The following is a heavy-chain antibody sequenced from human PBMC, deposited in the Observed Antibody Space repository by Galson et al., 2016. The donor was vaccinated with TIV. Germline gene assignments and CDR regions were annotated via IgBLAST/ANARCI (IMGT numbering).Heavy chain of an antibody. CDR3: ARDWGGGVLGATGALDI. J-gene: IGHJ3*02. V-gene: IGHV3-11*04. D-gene: IGHD1-26*01. CDR2: ISSSGSTR. CDR1: GFIFSDYY. Sequence: SLRLSCASSGFIFSDYYMSWIRQAPGKGLEWVSYISSSGSTRYYGDSVKGRFTISRDNAKKSLYLQTNSLRAEDTAVYYCARDWGGGVLGATGALDIWGQGTTVTVSS.